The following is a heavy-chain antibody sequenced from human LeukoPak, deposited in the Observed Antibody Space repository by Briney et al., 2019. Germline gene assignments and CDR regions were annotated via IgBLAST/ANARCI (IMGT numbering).Heavy chain of an antibody. D-gene: IGHD2-2*01. CDR3: ARTVHCSSTSCYFDAFDI. Sequence: GGSLRLSCAASGFTFSSYAMSWVRQAPGKGLEWVSAISGSGGSTYYADSVKGRFTISRDNSKNTLYMQMNSLRAEDTAVYYCARTVHCSSTSCYFDAFDIWGQGTMVTVSS. J-gene: IGHJ3*02. CDR2: ISGSGGST. CDR1: GFTFSSYA. V-gene: IGHV3-23*01.